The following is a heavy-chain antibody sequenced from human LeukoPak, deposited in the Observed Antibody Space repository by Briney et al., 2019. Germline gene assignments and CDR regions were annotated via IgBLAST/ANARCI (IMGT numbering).Heavy chain of an antibody. D-gene: IGHD6-13*01. CDR2: FYYTGST. CDR1: GGSISSNGYY. CDR3: ARISAAGSFYYFYGMDV. J-gene: IGHJ6*02. Sequence: SETLSLTCTVSGGSISSNGYYWGWIRQPPGKGLEWIGSFYYTGSTFYSPSLKSRVTISVDTSKNRISLKLSSVTPADTAVYYCARISAAGSFYYFYGMDVWGQGTTVTVSS. V-gene: IGHV4-39*07.